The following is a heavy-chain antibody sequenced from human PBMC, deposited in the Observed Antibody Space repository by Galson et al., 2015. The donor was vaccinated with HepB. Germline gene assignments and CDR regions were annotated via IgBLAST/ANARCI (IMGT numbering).Heavy chain of an antibody. CDR1: GGTFSSYA. J-gene: IGHJ3*02. CDR2: IIPIFGTA. V-gene: IGHV1-69*13. Sequence: SVKVSCKASGGTFSSYAISWVRQAPGQGLEWMGGIIPIFGTANYAQKFQGRVTITADESTSTAYMELSSLRSEDTAVYYCARDERLRLGELSLPSKDAFDIWGQGTMVTVSS. D-gene: IGHD3-16*02. CDR3: ARDERLRLGELSLPSKDAFDI.